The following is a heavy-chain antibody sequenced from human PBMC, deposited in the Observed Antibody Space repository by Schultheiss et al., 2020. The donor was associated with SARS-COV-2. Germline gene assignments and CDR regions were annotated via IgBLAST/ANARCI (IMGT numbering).Heavy chain of an antibody. CDR1: GGSISSGGYY. Sequence: SETLSLTCTVSGGSISSGGYYWGWIRQPPGKGLEWIGSIYYSGSTYYNPSLKSRVTISVDTSKNQFSLKLRSVTAADTAMYYCARRSGSYSYWGQGTLVTVSS. V-gene: IGHV4-39*07. CDR2: IYYSGST. CDR3: ARRSGSYSY. D-gene: IGHD1-26*01. J-gene: IGHJ4*02.